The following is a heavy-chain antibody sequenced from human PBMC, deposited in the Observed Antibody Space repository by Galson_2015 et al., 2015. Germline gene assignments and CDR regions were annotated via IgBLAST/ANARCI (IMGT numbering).Heavy chain of an antibody. Sequence: PALVKPTQTLTLTCTFSGFSLSTSGVGVGWIRQPPGKALEWLALIYWDDDKRYSPSLKSRLTITKDTSKNQVVLTMTNMDPVDTATNCGAHSRYGRTGSPIYSYSDLSGRGTLVTVAS. CDR3: AHSRYGRTGSPIYSYSDL. CDR1: GFSLSTSGVG. CDR2: IYWDDDK. D-gene: IGHD3/OR15-3a*01. J-gene: IGHJ2*01. V-gene: IGHV2-5*02.